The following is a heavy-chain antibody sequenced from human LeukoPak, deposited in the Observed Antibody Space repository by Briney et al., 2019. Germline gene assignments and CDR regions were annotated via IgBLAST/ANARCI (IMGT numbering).Heavy chain of an antibody. CDR2: IWYDGSNK. CDR3: ARGRTTSNGGYYFDY. Sequence: GRSLGLSCAASGFTFSSYGMHWVRQAPGERLEWVAVIWYDGSNKYYADSVKGRFTISRDNSKNTLYLQMNSLRAEDTAVYYCARGRTTSNGGYYFDYWGQGTLVTVSS. V-gene: IGHV3-33*01. J-gene: IGHJ4*02. D-gene: IGHD4-11*01. CDR1: GFTFSSYG.